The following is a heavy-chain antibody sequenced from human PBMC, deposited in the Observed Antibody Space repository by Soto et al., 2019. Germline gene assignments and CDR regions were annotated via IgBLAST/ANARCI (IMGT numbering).Heavy chain of an antibody. Sequence: ASVKVSCKASGYSFSTYAMHWVRQAPGQSLEWMGWINGGTGQTKFSQRFQDRITITRDTSASTAYMELSSLRSEDTAVYYCARGRGMEENYYYYGLDIWGQGTTVTVSS. J-gene: IGHJ6*02. CDR2: INGGTGQT. D-gene: IGHD1-1*01. CDR3: ARGRGMEENYYYYGLDI. CDR1: GYSFSTYA. V-gene: IGHV1-3*01.